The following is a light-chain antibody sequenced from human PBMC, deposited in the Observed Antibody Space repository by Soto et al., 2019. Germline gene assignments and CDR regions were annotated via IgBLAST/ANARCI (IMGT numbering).Light chain of an antibody. CDR2: DDT. V-gene: IGLV3-21*02. CDR1: NIGSKS. Sequence: SYELTQAPSMSVAPGQTARITCGGNNIGSKSVHWYQQRPGQAPVVVIYDDTDRPSGIPERFSGSNSGNTATLTISGVEAGDEADYYCQVRETNTDHLVFGGGTKLPV. CDR3: QVRETNTDHLV. J-gene: IGLJ3*02.